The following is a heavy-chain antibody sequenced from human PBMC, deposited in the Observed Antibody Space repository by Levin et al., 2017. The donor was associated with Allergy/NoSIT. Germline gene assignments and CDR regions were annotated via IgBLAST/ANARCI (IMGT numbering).Heavy chain of an antibody. CDR1: GASVRSPGYN. V-gene: IGHV4-39*07. Sequence: KPSETLSLTCTVSGASVRSPGYNWVWIRQPPGKGLEWIGSVFYEGSTKINPSLKSRATILDDTPRNRFSLNLTSVTAADTAVYYCARERWGLGIYSGLGQWGQGTLVTVSS. CDR3: ARERWGLGIYSGLGQ. J-gene: IGHJ4*02. D-gene: IGHD2-21*02. CDR2: VFYEGST.